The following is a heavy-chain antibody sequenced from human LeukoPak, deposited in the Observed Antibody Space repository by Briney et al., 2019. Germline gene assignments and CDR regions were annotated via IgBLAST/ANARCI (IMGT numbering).Heavy chain of an antibody. D-gene: IGHD6-13*01. CDR1: GFTFSNYA. V-gene: IGHV3-30*18. Sequence: GGSLRLSCAASGFTFSNYAMHWVRQAPGKGLEWVAVISYDGSNKYYADSVKGRFTISRDNSKNTLYLQMNSLRAEDTAVYYCAKRLIAAAGPYDAFDIWGQGTMVTVSS. J-gene: IGHJ3*02. CDR2: ISYDGSNK. CDR3: AKRLIAAAGPYDAFDI.